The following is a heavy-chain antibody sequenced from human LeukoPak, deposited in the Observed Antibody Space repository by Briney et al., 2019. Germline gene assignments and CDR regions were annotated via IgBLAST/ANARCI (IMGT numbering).Heavy chain of an antibody. V-gene: IGHV4-34*01. CDR3: TSDGSDYFDS. Sequence: PSETLSLTCAVYGGSFSGYYWSWIRQPPGKGLEWIGEINHSGSTNYNPSLKSRVTISVDTPKNQFSLKLSSVTAADTAVYYCTSDGSDYFDSWGQGTLVTVAS. CDR2: INHSGST. J-gene: IGHJ4*02. CDR1: GGSFSGYY. D-gene: IGHD5-24*01.